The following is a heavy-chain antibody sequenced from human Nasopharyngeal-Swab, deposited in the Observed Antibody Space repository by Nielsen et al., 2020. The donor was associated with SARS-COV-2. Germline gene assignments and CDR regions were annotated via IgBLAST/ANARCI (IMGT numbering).Heavy chain of an antibody. D-gene: IGHD4-17*01. V-gene: IGHV3-33*01. CDR1: GFTFSSYG. J-gene: IGHJ6*02. Sequence: GESLKISCAASGFTFSSYGMHWVRQAPAKGLEWVAVIWLEGSNKYYADPVKGPFTLSRDNSKNTLYLQMISLRAEATAVYYCAGGPGTVTTYYYYGLDVWGQGTTVTVSS. CDR3: AGGPGTVTTYYYYGLDV. CDR2: IWLEGSNK.